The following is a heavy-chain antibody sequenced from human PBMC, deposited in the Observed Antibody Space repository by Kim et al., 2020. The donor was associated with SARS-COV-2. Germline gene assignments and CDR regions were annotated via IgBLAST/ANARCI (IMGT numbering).Heavy chain of an antibody. D-gene: IGHD2-8*01. Sequence: SETLSLTCTVSAGSVNSSSNFWAWIRQPPGQGLEWLGSIYYTGSTYHNPSLKSRVTISVDTSKNQFSLSLSSVTAADTAIYYCARHGAIYDFGLMVYAPDDGFDIWGQGTMVTVSS. CDR2: IYYTGST. J-gene: IGHJ3*02. CDR3: ARHGAIYDFGLMVYAPDDGFDI. CDR1: AGSVNSSSNF. V-gene: IGHV4-39*01.